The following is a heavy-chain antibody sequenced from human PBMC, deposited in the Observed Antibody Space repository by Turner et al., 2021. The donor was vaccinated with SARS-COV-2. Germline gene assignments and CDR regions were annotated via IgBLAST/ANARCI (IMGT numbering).Heavy chain of an antibody. V-gene: IGHV3-7*01. CDR1: GVTLSRYW. D-gene: IGHD3-3*01. CDR2: IKQDGSEK. CDR3: ARDSAFYDFWSGYYTGRENPYFDC. J-gene: IGHJ4*02. Sequence: EVQLVESGGGVVQPGGSLRLAWAAYGVTLSRYWMNWVRQATGKGLEWVAKIKQDGSEKDYVDSVKGRFTISRDNAKNSLYLQMNSLRAEDTAVYYCARDSAFYDFWSGYYTGRENPYFDCWGQGTLVTVSS.